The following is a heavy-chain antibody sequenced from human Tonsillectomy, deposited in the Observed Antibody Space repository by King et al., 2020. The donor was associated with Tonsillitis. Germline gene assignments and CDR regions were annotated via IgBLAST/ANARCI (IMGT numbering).Heavy chain of an antibody. CDR3: ARHYESSGHFLKPFDY. J-gene: IGHJ4*02. Sequence: QLQESGPGLVKPSETLSLTCTVSGGSISSSTYYWGWIRQPPGKGLEWIGSIDYSGFTYYNPSLRSRLTISVDTSKNQFSLRLSSVTGADTAVYYCARHYESSGHFLKPFDYWGQGTLVTVSS. CDR2: IDYSGFT. D-gene: IGHD3-22*01. V-gene: IGHV4-39*07. CDR1: GGSISSSTYY.